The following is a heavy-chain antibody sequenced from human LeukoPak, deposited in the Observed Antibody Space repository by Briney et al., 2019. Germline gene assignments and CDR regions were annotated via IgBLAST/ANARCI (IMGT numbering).Heavy chain of an antibody. CDR3: VRGDRTGYFFDN. CDR1: GFTLSSYW. Sequence: GGSLRLSCAASGFTLSSYWMHWVRQPPGTGLVWVSRINGDGSRIFYMDSVKGRFTISRDNAKNTLYLEMNSLRAEDTAFYFCVRGDRTGYFFDNWGQGTLVTVPS. D-gene: IGHD3-9*01. J-gene: IGHJ4*02. V-gene: IGHV3-74*01. CDR2: INGDGSRI.